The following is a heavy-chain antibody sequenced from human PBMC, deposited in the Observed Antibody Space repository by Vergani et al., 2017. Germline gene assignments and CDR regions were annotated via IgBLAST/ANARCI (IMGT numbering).Heavy chain of an antibody. V-gene: IGHV1-18*01. J-gene: IGHJ4*02. CDR2: ISTYNDNT. CDR3: ARDRDKNIAAPPGDF. D-gene: IGHD6-6*01. CDR1: GYTFTSYG. Sequence: QVQLVQSGAEVKKPGASVKVSCKASGYTFTSYGISWVRQAPGQGLEWMRWISTYNDNTDYAQKLQGRVTMTTDTSTSTAYMELRSLRSDDTAVYYCARDRDKNIAAPPGDFWGQGTLVTVSS.